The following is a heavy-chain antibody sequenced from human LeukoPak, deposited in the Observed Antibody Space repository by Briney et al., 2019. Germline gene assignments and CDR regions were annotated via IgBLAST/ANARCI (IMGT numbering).Heavy chain of an antibody. Sequence: SETLSLTCTVSGGSISSYYWSWIRQPPGKGLEWIGYIYYSGSTNYNPSLKSRVTISVDTSKNQFSLKLSSVTAADTAVYYCARIQYSSGSYWFDPWGQGTLVAVSS. D-gene: IGHD6-19*01. V-gene: IGHV4-59*01. CDR1: GGSISSYY. CDR3: ARIQYSSGSYWFDP. CDR2: IYYSGST. J-gene: IGHJ5*02.